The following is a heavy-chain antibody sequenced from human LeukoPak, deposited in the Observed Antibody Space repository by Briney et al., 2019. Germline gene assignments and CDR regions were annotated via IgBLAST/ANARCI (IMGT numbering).Heavy chain of an antibody. Sequence: PGGSLRLSCVVSGFTFSNYWMHWVRQGPEKGLVWVSRINTDGSSTSYVDSVKGRFTISRDNAKNSLYLQMNSLRDEDTAVYYCATDPYSGSYGDYYYYYMDAWGKGTTVTISS. CDR2: INTDGSST. CDR1: GFTFSNYW. J-gene: IGHJ6*03. V-gene: IGHV3-74*01. CDR3: ATDPYSGSYGDYYYYYMDA. D-gene: IGHD1-26*01.